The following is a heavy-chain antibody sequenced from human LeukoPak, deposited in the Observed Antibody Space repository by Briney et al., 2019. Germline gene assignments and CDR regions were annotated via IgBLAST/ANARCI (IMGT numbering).Heavy chain of an antibody. CDR3: ASRYGSGSYYRNWFDP. V-gene: IGHV4-30-2*01. CDR1: GGSISSGGYS. D-gene: IGHD3-10*01. J-gene: IGHJ5*02. CDR2: IYHSGST. Sequence: PSETLSLTCAVSGGSISSGGYSWSWIRQPPGKGLEWIGYIYHSGSTYYNPSLKSRVTISVDKSKNQFSLKLSSVTAADTAVYYCASRYGSGSYYRNWFDPWGQGTLVTVSS.